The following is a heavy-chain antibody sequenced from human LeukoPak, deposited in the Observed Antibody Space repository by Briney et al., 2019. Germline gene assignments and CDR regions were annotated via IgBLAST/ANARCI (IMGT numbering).Heavy chain of an antibody. Sequence: GGSLRLSCAASGFTFSSYAIHWVRRAPGKGLEWVAIISYDVSTKYGDSVKGRFTISRDYSQNTLLLQMNSLRAEDTALYYCARGKTSDDIIEDAFDIWGQGTMVAVSS. V-gene: IGHV3-30*03. D-gene: IGHD3-10*01. CDR2: ISYDVSTK. CDR1: GFTFSSYA. CDR3: ARGKTSDDIIEDAFDI. J-gene: IGHJ3*02.